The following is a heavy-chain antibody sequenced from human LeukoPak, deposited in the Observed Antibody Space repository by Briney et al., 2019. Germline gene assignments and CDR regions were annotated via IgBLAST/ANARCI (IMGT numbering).Heavy chain of an antibody. CDR2: ISGSGGST. Sequence: GGSLRLSCAASGFTFSSYAMSWVRQAPGKGLDWVSAISGSGGSTYYADSVKGRFTISRDNSKNTLYLQMNSLRAEDTAVYYCARDLRGCSGGSCYRGYYYYGMDVWGQGTTVTVSS. CDR1: GFTFSSYA. J-gene: IGHJ6*02. D-gene: IGHD2-15*01. CDR3: ARDLRGCSGGSCYRGYYYYGMDV. V-gene: IGHV3-23*01.